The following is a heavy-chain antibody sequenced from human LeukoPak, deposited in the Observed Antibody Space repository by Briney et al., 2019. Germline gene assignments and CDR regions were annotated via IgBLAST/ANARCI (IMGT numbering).Heavy chain of an antibody. CDR3: ARGIGSGWAGFDY. D-gene: IGHD6-19*01. CDR2: IGTAGDP. V-gene: IGHV3-13*05. CDR1: GFTFSSYD. J-gene: IGHJ4*02. Sequence: PGGSLRLSCAASGFTFSSYDMHWVGHATGKGLEGVSAIGTAGDPYYPGSAKGRFTISRENAKNSLYLQMNSLRAGDTAVYYCARGIGSGWAGFDYWGQGTLVTVSS.